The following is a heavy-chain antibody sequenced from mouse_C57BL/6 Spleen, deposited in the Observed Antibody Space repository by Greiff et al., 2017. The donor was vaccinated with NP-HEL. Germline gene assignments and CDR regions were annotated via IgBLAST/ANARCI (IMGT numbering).Heavy chain of an antibody. CDR2: IDPETGGT. CDR1: GYTFTDYE. V-gene: IGHV1-15*01. CDR3: TRGHHGYYFDD. J-gene: IGHJ2*01. D-gene: IGHD2-2*01. Sequence: QVQLKESGAELVRPGASVTLSCKASGYTFTDYEMHWVKQTPVHGLEWIGAIDPETGGTAYNQKFKGKAILTADKSSSTAYMELRSLTSEDSAVYYCTRGHHGYYFDDWGQGTTLTVSS.